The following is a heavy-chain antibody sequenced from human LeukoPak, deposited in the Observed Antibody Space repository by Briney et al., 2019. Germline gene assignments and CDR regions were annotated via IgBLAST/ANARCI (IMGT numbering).Heavy chain of an antibody. V-gene: IGHV3-30*18. Sequence: GGSLRLSCAASGFTFSSYGMHWVRQAPGKGLEWVAVISYDGSNKYYADSVKGRFTISRDNSKNTLYLQMNSLRAEDTAVYYCAKTLSGIGAAHDYWGQGTLVTVSS. CDR3: AKTLSGIGAAHDY. J-gene: IGHJ4*02. D-gene: IGHD6-25*01. CDR1: GFTFSSYG. CDR2: ISYDGSNK.